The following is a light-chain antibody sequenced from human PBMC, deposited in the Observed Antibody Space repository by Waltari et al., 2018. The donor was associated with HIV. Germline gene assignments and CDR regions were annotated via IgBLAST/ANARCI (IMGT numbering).Light chain of an antibody. J-gene: IGLJ3*02. CDR3: SAWDDGLSGWV. V-gene: IGLV1-44*01. Sequence: QSVLTQPPSASRTPGQRGTISRSVSSSNNGCNTLNWYQQLPGTAPKLLIYIYNQRPSVFPDLYPVSRSRTAATLAISGSQSEDEADDYCSAWDDGLSGWVFGGGTKLTVL. CDR1: SSNNGCNT. CDR2: IYN.